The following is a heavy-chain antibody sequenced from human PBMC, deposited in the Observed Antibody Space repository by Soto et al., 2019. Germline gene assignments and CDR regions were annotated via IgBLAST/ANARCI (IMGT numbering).Heavy chain of an antibody. CDR1: GYTFINHG. Sequence: QVQLVQSEAEVKKPGASVKVSCEASGYTFINHGISWVRQAPGQGLEWMGWVSGSNGNTKYAQKFQCRVTMTTETSTSTAHMELRNLRSDDTAVYFCARDFYPLAYYFDPWGQGTLVTVSS. V-gene: IGHV1-18*04. CDR3: ARDFYPLAYYFDP. J-gene: IGHJ4*02. CDR2: VSGSNGNT.